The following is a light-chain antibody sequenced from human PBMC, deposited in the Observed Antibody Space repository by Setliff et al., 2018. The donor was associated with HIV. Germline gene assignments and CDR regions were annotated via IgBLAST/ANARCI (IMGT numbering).Light chain of an antibody. Sequence: QSALAQPPSASGSPGQSVAISCTGTSSDIGSHNHVSWYQQYPGKAPKLMIYELSQRPSGVPDRFSGSKSGNTASLTISGLQAEDEADYYCCSYAGTTTFPPGVFGTGTKVTVL. CDR1: SSDIGSHNH. J-gene: IGLJ1*01. CDR2: ELS. V-gene: IGLV2-8*01. CDR3: CSYAGTTTFPPGV.